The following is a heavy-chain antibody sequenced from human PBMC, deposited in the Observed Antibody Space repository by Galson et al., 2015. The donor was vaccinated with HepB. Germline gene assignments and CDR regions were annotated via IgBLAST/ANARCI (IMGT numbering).Heavy chain of an antibody. Sequence: SVKVSCKASGGTFSSYTISWVRQAPGQGLEWMGRIIPILGIANYAQKFQGRVTITADKSTSTAYMELSSLRSEDTAVYYCARPQGYYGSHYYGMDVWGQGTTVTVSS. CDR3: ARPQGYYGSHYYGMDV. CDR2: IIPILGIA. D-gene: IGHD3-10*01. J-gene: IGHJ6*02. CDR1: GGTFSSYT. V-gene: IGHV1-69*02.